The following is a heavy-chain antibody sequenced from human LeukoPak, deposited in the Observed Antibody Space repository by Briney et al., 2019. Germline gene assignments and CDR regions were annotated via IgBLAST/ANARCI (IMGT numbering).Heavy chain of an antibody. D-gene: IGHD4-4*01. V-gene: IGHV1-69*04. Sequence: VKVSCKAXGGTFSXYAISWVRQAPGQGLEWMGRIIPILGIANYAQKFQGRVTITADKSTSTAYMELSSLRSEDTAVYYCARDADDDYSNPSLDYWGQGTLVTVSS. CDR3: ARDADDDYSNPSLDY. CDR2: IIPILGIA. J-gene: IGHJ4*02. CDR1: GGTFSXYA.